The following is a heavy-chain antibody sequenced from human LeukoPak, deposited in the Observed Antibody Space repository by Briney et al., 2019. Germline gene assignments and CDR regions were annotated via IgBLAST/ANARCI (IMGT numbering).Heavy chain of an antibody. CDR1: GFPFSSYA. V-gene: IGHV3-30-3*01. CDR2: TSDDGSAK. Sequence: GGALRLSCVASGFPFSSYAMHWVRQAPGKGLQWLAITSDDGSAKYYADSVKGRFTISRDNSQNMLYLQMNSLRADETAIYYCARAPGGFHGDYSPIAYWGQGTLVTVSS. D-gene: IGHD4-17*01. J-gene: IGHJ4*02. CDR3: ARAPGGFHGDYSPIAY.